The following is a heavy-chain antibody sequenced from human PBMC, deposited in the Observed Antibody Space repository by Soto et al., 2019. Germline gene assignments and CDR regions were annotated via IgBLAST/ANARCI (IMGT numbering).Heavy chain of an antibody. D-gene: IGHD3-9*01. V-gene: IGHV3-30*18. CDR2: ILYDGNNK. J-gene: IGHJ4*02. CDR1: GFTFSSYG. CDR3: AKEPRLDILTGPLDY. Sequence: VQMVESGGGVVQPGRSLRLSCAASGFTFSSYGMHWVRQAPGKGLEWVAVILYDGNNKNYADSVNGRFTISRDNSKNTLYLQMNRLRADDTAVYYCAKEPRLDILTGPLDYWGQGTLVTVSS.